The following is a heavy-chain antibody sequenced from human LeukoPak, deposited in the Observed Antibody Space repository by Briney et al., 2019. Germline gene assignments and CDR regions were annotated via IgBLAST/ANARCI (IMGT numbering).Heavy chain of an antibody. Sequence: ASVKVSCKTSGYTFTSYYMHWVRQAPGQGLEWMGVISPSDGTTSYAQKFQGRVTITADESTSTAYMELSSLRSEDTAVYYCARDSVGDGLPSDYWGQGTLVTVSS. V-gene: IGHV1-46*01. CDR1: GYTFTSYY. J-gene: IGHJ4*02. CDR2: ISPSDGTT. D-gene: IGHD3-16*01. CDR3: ARDSVGDGLPSDY.